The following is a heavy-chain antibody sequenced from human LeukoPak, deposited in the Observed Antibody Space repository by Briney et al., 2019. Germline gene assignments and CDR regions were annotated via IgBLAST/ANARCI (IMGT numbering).Heavy chain of an antibody. Sequence: PSETLSLTCTVSGGSISSYYWSWIRQPAGKGLEWIGRIYTSGSTNYNPSLKSRVTMSVDTSKNQFSLKLSSVTAADTAVYYCARAPYYYGSGSYYNVDAFDIWGQGTMVTVSS. V-gene: IGHV4-4*07. D-gene: IGHD3-10*01. J-gene: IGHJ3*02. CDR1: GGSISSYY. CDR2: IYTSGST. CDR3: ARAPYYYGSGSYYNVDAFDI.